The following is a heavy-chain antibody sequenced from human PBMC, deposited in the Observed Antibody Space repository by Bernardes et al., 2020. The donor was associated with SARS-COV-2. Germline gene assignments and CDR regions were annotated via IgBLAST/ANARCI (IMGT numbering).Heavy chain of an antibody. CDR1: GASINNDY. J-gene: IGHJ4*02. D-gene: IGHD3-10*01. CDR2: IHYTGST. V-gene: IGHV4-59*01. CDR3: ARGMDGASDYFDS. Sequence: SETLSLTCAVSGASINNDYWSWIRQSTGNGLEWIGYIHYTGSTNYNPTLKSRVTLSLDTSRRQVSLRLTSVTAADTAVYYCARGMDGASDYFDSWGQGTLVTVSS.